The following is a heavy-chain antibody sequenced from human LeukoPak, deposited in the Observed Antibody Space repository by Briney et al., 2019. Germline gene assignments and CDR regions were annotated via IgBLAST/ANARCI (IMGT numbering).Heavy chain of an antibody. CDR3: VRDAASPDY. Sequence: GGSLRLSCAASGFTFSSYAMSWVRQAPGKGLEWVSSIGSTSNYIYYSDSVKGRFTISRDNANNSLFLQMNSLRVEDTALYYCVRDAASPDYWGQGTLVTVSS. J-gene: IGHJ4*02. CDR2: IGSTSNYI. CDR1: GFTFSSYA. V-gene: IGHV3-21*01. D-gene: IGHD6-25*01.